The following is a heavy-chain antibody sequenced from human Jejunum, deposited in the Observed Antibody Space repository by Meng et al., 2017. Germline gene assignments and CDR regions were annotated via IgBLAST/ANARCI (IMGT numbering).Heavy chain of an antibody. J-gene: IGHJ4*02. Sequence: QVRHQGSGPGMGKPSGTLSLSCSVSCASVTNVNWWSCVHPPPGKGLEWIGEIFHTGIIYYNPSLKSRVTISVDKSKNQLYLNLNSVTAADTAVYYCAKNGAYNSDYWGQGTLVTVSS. CDR2: IFHTGII. CDR1: CASVTNVNW. CDR3: AKNGAYNSDY. D-gene: IGHD2-8*01. V-gene: IGHV4-4*02.